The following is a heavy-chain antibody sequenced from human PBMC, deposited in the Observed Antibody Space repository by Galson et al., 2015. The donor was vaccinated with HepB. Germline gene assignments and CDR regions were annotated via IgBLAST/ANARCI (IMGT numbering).Heavy chain of an antibody. Sequence: SLRLSCAASGFTFSSYAMHWVRQAPGKGLEWVAVISYDGSNKYYADSVKGRFTISRDNSKNTLYLQMNSLRAEDTAVYYCVKSEYSSSSGDLGDYWGQGTLVTVSS. D-gene: IGHD6-6*01. CDR3: VKSEYSSSSGDLGDY. CDR2: ISYDGSNK. J-gene: IGHJ4*02. CDR1: GFTFSSYA. V-gene: IGHV3-30-3*01.